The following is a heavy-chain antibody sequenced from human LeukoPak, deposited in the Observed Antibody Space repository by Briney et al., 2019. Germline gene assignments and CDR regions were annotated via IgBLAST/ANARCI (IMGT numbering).Heavy chain of an antibody. CDR3: ARGVAYCGGDCSPDYYYGMDV. V-gene: IGHV4-34*01. CDR2: INHSGST. J-gene: IGHJ6*02. Sequence: PSETLSLTCAVYGGSFSGYYWSWIRQPPGKGLEWIGEINHSGSTNYNPSLKSRVTISVDTSKNQLSLKLSSVTAADTAVYYCARGVAYCGGDCSPDYYYGMDVWGQGTTVTVSS. D-gene: IGHD2-21*02. CDR1: GGSFSGYY.